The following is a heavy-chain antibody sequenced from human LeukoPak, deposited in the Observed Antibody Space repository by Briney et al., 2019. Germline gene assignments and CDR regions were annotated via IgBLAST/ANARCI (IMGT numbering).Heavy chain of an antibody. D-gene: IGHD5-12*01. V-gene: IGHV3-48*04. Sequence: GGSLRLSCAASAFTFSSYSMNWVRQAPGKGLEWVSYISSSSSTIYYADSVKGRFTISRDNAKNSLYLQMNSLRAEDTAVYYCAGVATTIDYWGQGTLVTVSS. CDR3: AGVATTIDY. CDR1: AFTFSSYS. CDR2: ISSSSSTI. J-gene: IGHJ4*02.